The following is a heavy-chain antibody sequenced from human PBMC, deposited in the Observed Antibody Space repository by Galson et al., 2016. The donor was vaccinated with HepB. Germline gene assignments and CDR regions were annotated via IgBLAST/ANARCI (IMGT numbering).Heavy chain of an antibody. CDR3: ATAPTLGY. CDR1: GFTFNTYA. J-gene: IGHJ4*02. V-gene: IGHV3-23*03. CDR2: IYSGGTT. Sequence: SLRLSCAASGFTFNTYAMSWARQAPGKGLEGVSVIYSGGTTFYGDSVKGRFTISRDTSKNTLYLQMNSLRAEDTAVYYCATAPTLGYWGQGTLVTVSS. D-gene: IGHD3-16*01.